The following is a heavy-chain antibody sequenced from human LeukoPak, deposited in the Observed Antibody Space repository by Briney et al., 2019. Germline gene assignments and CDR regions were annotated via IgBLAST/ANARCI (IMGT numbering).Heavy chain of an antibody. D-gene: IGHD1-26*01. CDR1: GYTFIDYY. CDR3: ARGGGRYSVDY. Sequence: ASVKVSCKASGYTFIDYYMHWVRQAPGQGLEWIGWISPNSGGTKYVQKFQGRVTMTRDTSITTVYMELSGLSFDDAAVYYCARGGGRYSVDYWGQGTLVIVSS. J-gene: IGHJ4*02. V-gene: IGHV1-2*02. CDR2: ISPNSGGT.